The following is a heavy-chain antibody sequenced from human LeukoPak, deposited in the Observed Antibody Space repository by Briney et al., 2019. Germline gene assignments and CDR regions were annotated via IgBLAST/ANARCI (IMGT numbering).Heavy chain of an antibody. CDR3: ARSEGYDSSGYYLSNDY. CDR2: IYYSGST. CDR1: GGSISNYY. J-gene: IGHJ4*02. D-gene: IGHD3-22*01. V-gene: IGHV4-59*01. Sequence: PSETLSLTCTVSGGSISNYYWSWIRQPPGKGLEWIGYIYYSGSTNYNPSLKSRVTISVDTSKNQFSLKLTSVTAADTAVYYCARSEGYDSSGYYLSNDYWGQGTLVTVSS.